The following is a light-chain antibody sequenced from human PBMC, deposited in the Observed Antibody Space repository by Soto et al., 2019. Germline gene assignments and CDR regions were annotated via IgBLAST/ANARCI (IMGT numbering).Light chain of an antibody. V-gene: IGLV2-8*01. J-gene: IGLJ2*01. CDR3: TSYARSNNVL. Sequence: QSVLTQPPSASGSPGQSVAISCTGTSSDIGGYNFVSWYQQHPGKAPKVLIYEVTKRASGVPDRFSGSKSGNTASLTVTGLQAEDEADYYCTSYARSNNVLFGGGTKLIVL. CDR2: EVT. CDR1: SSDIGGYNF.